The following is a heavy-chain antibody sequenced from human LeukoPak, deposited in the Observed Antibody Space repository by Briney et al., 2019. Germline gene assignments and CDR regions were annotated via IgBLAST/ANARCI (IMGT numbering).Heavy chain of an antibody. V-gene: IGHV3-15*01. CDR1: GLTFGHAW. CDR3: TPRDY. Sequence: GGSLRLSWAASGLTFGHAWMSWVRQAPGKGLEWVGRITSRTHGDITDYAAPVKGRFTVSRDDSKNMVYLQMDSLKVEDTAIYYCTPRDYWGQGTLVTVSS. CDR2: ITSRTHGDIT. J-gene: IGHJ4*02.